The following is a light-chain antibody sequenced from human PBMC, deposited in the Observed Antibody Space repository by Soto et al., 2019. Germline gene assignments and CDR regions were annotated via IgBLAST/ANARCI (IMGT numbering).Light chain of an antibody. V-gene: IGLV1-47*01. J-gene: IGLJ2*01. Sequence: QSVLTQPPSASGTPGQRVTISCSGSSANIGSNYVYWYQQLPGTAPKLLIYTNNQRPSGVPDRFSGSKSGTSASLAMSGLGSEDEADYYCAAWDDNLSGPYVVFGGGTKLTVL. CDR2: TNN. CDR3: AAWDDNLSGPYVV. CDR1: SANIGSNY.